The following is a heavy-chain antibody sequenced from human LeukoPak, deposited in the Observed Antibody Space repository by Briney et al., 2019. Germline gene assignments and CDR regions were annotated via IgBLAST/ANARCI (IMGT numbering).Heavy chain of an antibody. J-gene: IGHJ6*03. Sequence: PSETLSLTCTVSSNSISSGYYWAWIRQPAGKGLEWIGRIYTSGSTNYNPSLKSRVTMSVDTSKNQFSLKLSSVTAADTAVYYCARVAPDGSYRYYYYYMDVWGKGTTVTVSS. CDR1: SNSISSGYY. CDR2: IYTSGST. CDR3: ARVAPDGSYRYYYYYMDV. D-gene: IGHD1-26*01. V-gene: IGHV4-4*07.